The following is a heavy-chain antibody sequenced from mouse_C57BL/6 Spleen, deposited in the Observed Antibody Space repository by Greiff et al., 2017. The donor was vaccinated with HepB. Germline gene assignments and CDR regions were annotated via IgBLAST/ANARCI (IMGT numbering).Heavy chain of an antibody. V-gene: IGHV1-80*01. J-gene: IGHJ2*01. CDR3: ARNRELGRSYFDY. CDR1: GYAFSSYW. Sequence: VKLQESGAELVKPGASVKISCKASGYAFSSYWMNWVKRRPGRGLEWIGQIYPGDGDTNYNGKFKGKATLTADKSSSTAYMQLSSLTSEDSAVYFCARNRELGRSYFDYWGQGTTLTVSS. CDR2: IYPGDGDT. D-gene: IGHD4-1*01.